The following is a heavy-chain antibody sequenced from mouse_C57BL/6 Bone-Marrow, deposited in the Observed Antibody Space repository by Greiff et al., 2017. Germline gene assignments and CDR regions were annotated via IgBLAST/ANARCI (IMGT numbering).Heavy chain of an antibody. CDR3: ARIPVYYDYDGFAY. CDR2: IWWDDDK. D-gene: IGHD2-4*01. V-gene: IGHV8-8*01. Sequence: QVTLKVSGPGILQPSQTLSLTCSFSGFSLSTFGMGVGWIRQPSGKGLEWLAHIWWDDDKYYNPALKSRLTISKDTSKNQVFLKLANVDTADTATYYCARIPVYYDYDGFAYWGQGTLVTVSA. J-gene: IGHJ3*01. CDR1: GFSLSTFGMG.